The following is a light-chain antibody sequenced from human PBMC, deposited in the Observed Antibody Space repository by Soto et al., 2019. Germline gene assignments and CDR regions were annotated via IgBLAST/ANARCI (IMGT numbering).Light chain of an antibody. Sequence: DIVLTQSPATLSLSPGERATLSCRASQSVRSYLAWYQQKPGQTPRLLIYDAFNRATGIPARFSGSGSGTDFTLTISSLEPEDFAVYYCQQRGNWPQTFGPGTKVDI. CDR3: QQRGNWPQT. CDR2: DAF. V-gene: IGKV3-11*01. J-gene: IGKJ3*01. CDR1: QSVRSY.